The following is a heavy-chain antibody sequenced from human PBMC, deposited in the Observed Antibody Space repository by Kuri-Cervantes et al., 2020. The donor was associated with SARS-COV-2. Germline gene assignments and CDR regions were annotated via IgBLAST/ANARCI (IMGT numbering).Heavy chain of an antibody. CDR2: ISGSGGST. D-gene: IGHD3-16*01. Sequence: GGSLRLSCADSGFTFSSYAMSWVRQAPEKGLGWVSAISGSGGSTYYADSVKGRFTISRDNSKNALYLQMNSLRAEDTAVYYCAKVSWGYYFDYWGQGTLVTVSS. CDR3: AKVSWGYYFDY. J-gene: IGHJ4*02. V-gene: IGHV3-23*01. CDR1: GFTFSSYA.